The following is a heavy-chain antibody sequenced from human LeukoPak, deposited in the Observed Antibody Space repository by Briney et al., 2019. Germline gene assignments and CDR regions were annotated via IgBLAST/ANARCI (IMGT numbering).Heavy chain of an antibody. CDR3: ARVAAAGTGGLYFDY. CDR2: FYSTGST. J-gene: IGHJ4*02. V-gene: IGHV4-4*07. D-gene: IGHD6-13*01. Sequence: SETLSLTCTVSGGSISSYYWTWIRQPAGKGLEWIGRFYSTGSTNYNPSLKSRVTISVDTSKNQFSLKLSSVTAADTAVYYCARVAAAGTGGLYFDYWGQGTLVTVSS. CDR1: GGSISSYY.